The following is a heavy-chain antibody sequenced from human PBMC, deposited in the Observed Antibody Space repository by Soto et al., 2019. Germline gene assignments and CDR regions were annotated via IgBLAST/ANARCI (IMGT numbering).Heavy chain of an antibody. CDR1: GGSISSSIYY. J-gene: IGHJ6*02. Sequence: SETLSLTCTVSGGSISSSIYYWGWIRQPPGKGLEWIGSIYYSGSTYYNPSLKSRVTISVDTSKNQFSLKLSSVTAADTAVYYCARSGPMVRGAPPYMDVWGQGTTVTVSS. D-gene: IGHD3-10*01. CDR2: IYYSGST. V-gene: IGHV4-39*01. CDR3: ARSGPMVRGAPPYMDV.